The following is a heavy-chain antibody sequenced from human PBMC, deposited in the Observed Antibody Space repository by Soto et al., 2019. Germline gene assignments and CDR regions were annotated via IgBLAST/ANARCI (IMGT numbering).Heavy chain of an antibody. D-gene: IGHD3-3*01. V-gene: IGHV4-39*07. CDR2: IYYSGST. J-gene: IGHJ3*02. Sequence: SETLSLTCTVSGDSISISSHYWAWIRQPPGKGLEWIANIYYSGSTYYNPSLKSRLTISLDTSKNQFSLKLSSVTAADTAVYYCARDLVAGRYDFWSGYAVDIWGQGTMVTV. CDR1: GDSISISSHY. CDR3: ARDLVAGRYDFWSGYAVDI.